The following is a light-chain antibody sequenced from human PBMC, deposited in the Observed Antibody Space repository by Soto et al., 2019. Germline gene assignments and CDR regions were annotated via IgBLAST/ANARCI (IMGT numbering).Light chain of an antibody. CDR3: SSYTSSSTLYV. CDR1: SSEFGGYNY. V-gene: IGLV2-14*01. J-gene: IGLJ1*01. Sequence: QSVLAQPASLSGSPGQSITISCTGNSSEFGGYNYVSWYQQHPGKAPKLMIYDVSNRPSGVSNRFSGSKSGNTASLTISGLQAEDEADYYCSSYTSSSTLYVFGTGTKVTVL. CDR2: DVS.